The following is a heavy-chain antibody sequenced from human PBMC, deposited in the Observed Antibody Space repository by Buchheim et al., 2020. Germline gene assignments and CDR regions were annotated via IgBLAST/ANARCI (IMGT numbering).Heavy chain of an antibody. V-gene: IGHV3-23*01. CDR1: GFTFSSYA. CDR2: ISGSGGST. Sequence: EVQLLESGGGLVQPGGSLRLSCAASGFTFSSYAMSWVRQAPGKGLEWVSAISGSGGSTYYADSVKGRFTISRDNSKNTPYLKMNSLRAEDTAVYYCAKQVRAARLSPNWFDPWGQGTL. D-gene: IGHD6-6*01. J-gene: IGHJ5*02. CDR3: AKQVRAARLSPNWFDP.